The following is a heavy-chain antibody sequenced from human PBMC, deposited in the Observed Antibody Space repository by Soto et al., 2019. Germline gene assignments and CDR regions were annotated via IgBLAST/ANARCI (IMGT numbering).Heavy chain of an antibody. CDR2: ISAYNGNT. D-gene: IGHD3-3*01. CDR3: ARDWSYDFWSGYYRYYYYYYGMDV. J-gene: IGHJ6*02. Sequence: ASVKVSCKASGYTFTSYGISWVRQAPGQGLEWVGWISAYNGNTNYAQKLQGRVTMTTDTSTSTAYMELRSLRSDDTAVYYCARDWSYDFWSGYYRYYYYYYGMDVWGQGTTVTVSS. V-gene: IGHV1-18*01. CDR1: GYTFTSYG.